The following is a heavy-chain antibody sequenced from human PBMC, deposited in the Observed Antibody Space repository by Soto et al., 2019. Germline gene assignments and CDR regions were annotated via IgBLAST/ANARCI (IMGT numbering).Heavy chain of an antibody. CDR3: ASIKYDILTGYPEYFQH. Sequence: ASVKVSCKASAYTFTRYGISSVRQAPGQGLERMGWISAYNGNTNYAQKLQGRVTMTTDTSTSTAYMELRSLRSDDTAVYYCASIKYDILTGYPEYFQHWGQGTLVTVSS. D-gene: IGHD3-9*01. V-gene: IGHV1-18*01. CDR2: ISAYNGNT. J-gene: IGHJ1*01. CDR1: AYTFTRYG.